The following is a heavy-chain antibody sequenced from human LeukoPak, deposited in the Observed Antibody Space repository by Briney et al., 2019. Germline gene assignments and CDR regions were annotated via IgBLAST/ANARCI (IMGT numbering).Heavy chain of an antibody. J-gene: IGHJ3*01. CDR2: IASSGRNT. D-gene: IGHD3-16*02. CDR1: GFNFNDAA. V-gene: IGHV3-23*01. CDR3: AKDIQLSA. Sequence: GGSLRLSCAASGFNFNDAAMTWVRQAPGKGLEWVSLIASSGRNTFYTDSVRGRFTISRDNSKKTLSLQMNSLRVEDTAIYYCAKDIQLSAWGLGTMVTVSS.